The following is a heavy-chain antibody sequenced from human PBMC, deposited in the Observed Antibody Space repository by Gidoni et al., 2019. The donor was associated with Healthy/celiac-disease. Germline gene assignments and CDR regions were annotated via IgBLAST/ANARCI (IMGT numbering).Heavy chain of an antibody. D-gene: IGHD3-10*01. CDR3: AKDRSGTVPTFFRGYFDN. CDR1: GFTFSNYA. V-gene: IGHV3-23*04. J-gene: IGHJ4*02. Sequence: EVQLVESGGGLVQPGGSLRLSCAASGFTFSNYAIAWVRQGPGKGLEWVSSISGSGDSEYYADSVKGRFIISRDNSKNTLYLQMSGLRAEDTAVYFCAKDRSGTVPTFFRGYFDNWGQGTLVTVSS. CDR2: ISGSGDSE.